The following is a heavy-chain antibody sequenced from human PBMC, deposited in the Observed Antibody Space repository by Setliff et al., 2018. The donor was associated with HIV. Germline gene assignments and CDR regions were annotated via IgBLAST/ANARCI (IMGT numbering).Heavy chain of an antibody. V-gene: IGHV4-4*09. D-gene: IGHD5-18*01. J-gene: IGHJ6*03. Sequence: ETLSLTCTVSGGSISSYYWSWIRQPPGKGLEWIGYIDNSGSTNYNPSLKSRVTISVDTSKNQISLKLSSVTAADTAMYYCARRGYSYVERVYYYYMDVWGKGTTVTVS. CDR2: IDNSGST. CDR3: ARRGYSYVERVYYYYMDV. CDR1: GGSISSYY.